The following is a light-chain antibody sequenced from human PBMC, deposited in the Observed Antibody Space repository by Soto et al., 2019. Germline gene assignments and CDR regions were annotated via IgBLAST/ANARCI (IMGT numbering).Light chain of an antibody. CDR3: SSYTSSSTRGA. Sequence: QSVLTQPASVSGSPGQSITISCTGTSSDVGGYNYVSWYQQHPGKAPKLMIYDVSNRPSGVSNRFSGSKSGNTASLTISGLQAEDEADYYCSSYTSSSTRGAFGGGTKLTVL. J-gene: IGLJ2*01. CDR2: DVS. CDR1: SSDVGGYNY. V-gene: IGLV2-14*01.